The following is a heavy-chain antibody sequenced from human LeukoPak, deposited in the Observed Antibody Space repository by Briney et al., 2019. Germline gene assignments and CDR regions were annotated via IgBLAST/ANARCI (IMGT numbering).Heavy chain of an antibody. V-gene: IGHV4-39*07. CDR2: LSHGGSA. CDR3: ARAPIVPAAPSWFDP. CDR1: DGSISDSLYY. Sequence: PSETLSLTCTVSDGSISDSLYYWGWIRQPPGKGLEWIGTLSHGGSAYYNPSLKSRVTISGDTSRTPISLNLNSVTAADTAVYYCARAPIVPAAPSWFDPWGQGTLVTVSS. J-gene: IGHJ5*02. D-gene: IGHD2-2*01.